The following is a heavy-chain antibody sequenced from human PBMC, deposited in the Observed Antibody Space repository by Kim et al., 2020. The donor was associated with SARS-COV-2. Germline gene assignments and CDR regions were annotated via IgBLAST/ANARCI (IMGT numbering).Heavy chain of an antibody. J-gene: IGHJ4*02. V-gene: IGHV3-11*06. D-gene: IGHD3-10*01. Sequence: ADSVKGRFTISGDKANYSLYLQMNSLRCEDSAVYYCASIDYYGSGSRSDYWGQGTLVTVSS. CDR3: ASIDYYGSGSRSDY.